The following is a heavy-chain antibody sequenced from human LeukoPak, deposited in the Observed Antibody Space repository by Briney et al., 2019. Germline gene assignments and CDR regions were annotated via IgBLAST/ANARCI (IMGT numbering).Heavy chain of an antibody. D-gene: IGHD2-2*01. Sequence: GGSLRLSCAASGFTFSSYSMNWVRQAAGKGLEWVSSISSSSSYIYYADSVKGRFTISRDNAKNSLYLQMNSLRAEDTAVYYCARSEDIVVVPAAPTYFDYWGQGTLVTVSS. J-gene: IGHJ4*02. CDR1: GFTFSSYS. V-gene: IGHV3-21*01. CDR2: ISSSSSYI. CDR3: ARSEDIVVVPAAPTYFDY.